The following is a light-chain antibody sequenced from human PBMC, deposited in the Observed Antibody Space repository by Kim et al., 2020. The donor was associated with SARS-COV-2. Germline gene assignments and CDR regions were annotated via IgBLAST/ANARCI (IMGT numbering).Light chain of an antibody. V-gene: IGLV8-61*01. J-gene: IGLJ3*02. CDR1: SGSVTTGHA. CDR2: ETN. Sequence: QTVVTQEPSLSVSPGGTVTLTCGLSSGSVTTGHAPGWFQQTPGQAPRTLIYETNSRSSGVPDRFSGSILGDKAALTITGALADDDSDYYCVLSVGSGIWMFGGGTQLTVL. CDR3: VLSVGSGIWM.